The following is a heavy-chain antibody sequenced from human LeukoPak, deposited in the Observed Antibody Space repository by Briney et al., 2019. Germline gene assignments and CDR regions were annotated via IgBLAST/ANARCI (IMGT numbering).Heavy chain of an antibody. V-gene: IGHV4-59*01. Sequence: PSETLSLTCSVSGDSFSNYYWTWIRQPPGKGLEWIGYISYSGTTNYNPSLKSRVTISVDTSKNQFSLKLSSVTAADTAVYYCARDRGPDCSGGSCWDYWGQGTQVTVSS. J-gene: IGHJ4*02. CDR1: GDSFSNYY. CDR2: ISYSGTT. CDR3: ARDRGPDCSGGSCWDY. D-gene: IGHD2-15*01.